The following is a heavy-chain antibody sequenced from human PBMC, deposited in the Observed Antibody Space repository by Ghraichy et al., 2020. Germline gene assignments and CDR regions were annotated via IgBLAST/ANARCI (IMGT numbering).Heavy chain of an antibody. V-gene: IGHV3-49*04. J-gene: IGHJ4*02. D-gene: IGHD3-16*02. CDR1: GFTFGDYA. Sequence: GGSLRLSCTASGFTFGDYAMSWVRQAPGKGLEWVGFIRSKAYGGTTEYAASVKGRFTISRDDSKSIAYLQMNSLKTEDTAVYYCTRDLNVWGSYRSAYWGQGTLVTVSS. CDR3: TRDLNVWGSYRSAY. CDR2: IRSKAYGGTT.